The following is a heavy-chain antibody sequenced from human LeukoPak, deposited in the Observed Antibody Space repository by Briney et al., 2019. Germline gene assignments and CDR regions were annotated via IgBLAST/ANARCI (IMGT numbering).Heavy chain of an antibody. Sequence: PSETLSLTCTVSGGSISSSSYYWGWIRQPPGKGLEWIGSIYYSGSTYYNPSLKSRVTISVDTSKNQFSLKLSSVTAADTAVYYCAREVDFWSGYQVWGKGTTVTVSS. D-gene: IGHD3-3*01. CDR3: AREVDFWSGYQV. V-gene: IGHV4-39*07. J-gene: IGHJ6*04. CDR1: GGSISSSSYY. CDR2: IYYSGST.